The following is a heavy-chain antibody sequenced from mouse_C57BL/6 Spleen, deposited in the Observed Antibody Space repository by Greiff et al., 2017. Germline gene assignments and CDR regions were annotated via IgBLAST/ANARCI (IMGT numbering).Heavy chain of an antibody. CDR3: AREAY. V-gene: IGHV1-54*01. J-gene: IGHJ3*01. CDR1: GYAFTNYL. Sequence: QVQLKESGAELVRPGTSVKVSCKASGYAFTNYLIEWVKQRPGPGLEWIGVINPGSGGTNYNEKFKGKATLTADKTSSTAYIQLSSLTSEDSAVYFCAREAYWGQGTLVTVSA. CDR2: INPGSGGT.